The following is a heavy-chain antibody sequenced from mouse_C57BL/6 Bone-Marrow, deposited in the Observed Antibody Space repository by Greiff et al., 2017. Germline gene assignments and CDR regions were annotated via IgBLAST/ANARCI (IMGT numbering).Heavy chain of an antibody. Sequence: QVQLKQSGPGLVQPSQCLSITCTVSGFSFTSYGVHWVRQPPGKGLEWLGVIWSGGSTDYNAAFISRLSISKDNAKSQVFFKMNSLQADDTAIYYCAKMEGYWVYWGQGTTLTVSS. CDR3: AKMEGYWVY. V-gene: IGHV2-4*01. J-gene: IGHJ2*01. CDR1: GFSFTSYG. CDR2: IWSGGST. D-gene: IGHD3-1*01.